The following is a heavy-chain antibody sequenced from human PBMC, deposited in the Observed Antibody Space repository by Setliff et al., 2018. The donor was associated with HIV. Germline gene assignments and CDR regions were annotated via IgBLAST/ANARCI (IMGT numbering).Heavy chain of an antibody. CDR3: ARAVREKVFRFLEWPAYYDS. D-gene: IGHD3-3*01. J-gene: IGHJ4*02. CDR2: IYPGDSDT. CDR1: GYSFTKFW. Sequence: GESLKISCTGSGYSFTKFWIGWVRQMPGKGLEWMGLIYPGDSDTRYSPSFQGQVTISADKSISTAYLQWSSLKASDTAMYYCARAVREKVFRFLEWPAYYDSWGQGTLVTVSS. V-gene: IGHV5-51*01.